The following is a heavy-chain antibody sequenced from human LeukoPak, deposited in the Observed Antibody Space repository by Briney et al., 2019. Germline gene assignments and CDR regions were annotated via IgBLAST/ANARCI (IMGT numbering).Heavy chain of an antibody. CDR2: IYPGDSDT. V-gene: IGHV5-51*01. CDR1: GYTFTNYW. CDR3: ARRAYCGGDCYSLYFDY. D-gene: IGHD2-21*02. J-gene: IGHJ4*02. Sequence: GESLKISCKGSGYTFTNYWIGWVRQMPGKGLEWMGIIYPGDSDTRYSPSFQGQVTISADKSISTAYLQWSSLKASDTAMYYCARRAYCGGDCYSLYFDYWGQGTLVTVSS.